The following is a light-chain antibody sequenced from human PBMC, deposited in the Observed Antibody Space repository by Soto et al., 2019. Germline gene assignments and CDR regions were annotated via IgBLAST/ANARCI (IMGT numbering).Light chain of an antibody. CDR2: SNI. CDR3: GTWDSRLRANV. CDR1: SSNIRSHS. Sequence: QSVLTQPPSASGTPGQRVTISCSGSSSNIRSHSVHWYQQLPGTAPKLLIHSNIQRPSGIPDRFSGSKSDTSATLAITGLQTGDEADYYCGTWDSRLRANVFGGGTQLTVL. J-gene: IGLJ7*01. V-gene: IGLV1-44*01.